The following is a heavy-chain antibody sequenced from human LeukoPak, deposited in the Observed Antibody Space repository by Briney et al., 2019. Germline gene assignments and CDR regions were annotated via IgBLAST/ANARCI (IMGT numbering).Heavy chain of an antibody. J-gene: IGHJ4*02. Sequence: SETLSLTCTVSGGSISSSSYYWGWIRQPPGKGLEWIGSIYYSGSTYYNPSLKSRVTISVDTSKNQFSLKLSSVTAADTAVYYCAREVSSWTQVTFDYWGQGTLVTVSS. CDR2: IYYSGST. CDR3: AREVSSWTQVTFDY. V-gene: IGHV4-39*07. D-gene: IGHD6-13*01. CDR1: GGSISSSSYY.